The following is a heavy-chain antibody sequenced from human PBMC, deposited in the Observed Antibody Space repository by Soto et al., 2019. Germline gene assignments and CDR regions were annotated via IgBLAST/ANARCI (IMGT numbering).Heavy chain of an antibody. CDR2: ISSSSSTI. V-gene: IGHV3-48*01. CDR1: GFTFSSYA. J-gene: IGHJ4*02. Sequence: GGSLRLSCAASGFTFSSYAMHWVRQAPGKGLEWVSYISSSSSTIYYADSVKGRFTISRDNAKNSLYLQMNSLRAEDTAVYYCARQRIFDYWGQGTLVTVSS. D-gene: IGHD6-25*01. CDR3: ARQRIFDY.